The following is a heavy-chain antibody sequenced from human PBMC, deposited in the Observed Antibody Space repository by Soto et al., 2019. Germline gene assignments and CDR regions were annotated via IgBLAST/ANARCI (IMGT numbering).Heavy chain of an antibody. CDR1: GFTFSGSA. D-gene: IGHD6-19*01. CDR3: TPSGWPYYFDY. V-gene: IGHV3-73*01. CDR2: IRSKANSYAT. Sequence: LSCAASGFTFSGSALHWVRQASGKGLEWVGRIRSKANSYATAYAASVKGRFTISRDDSKNTAYLQMNSLKTGDTAVYYCTPSGWPYYFDYWGQGTLVTVSS. J-gene: IGHJ4*02.